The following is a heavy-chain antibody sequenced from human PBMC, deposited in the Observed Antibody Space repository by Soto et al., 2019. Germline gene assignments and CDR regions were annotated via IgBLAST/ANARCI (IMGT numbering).Heavy chain of an antibody. V-gene: IGHV3-53*01. D-gene: IGHD2-2*01. CDR1: GFTVSSNY. Sequence: EVQLVESGGGLIQPGGSLRLSCAASGFTVSSNYMSWVRQAPGKGLEWVSVIYSGGSTYQPDSVKGRFTISRDNAKNALYLQLSSLRAEDTAIYYCAKDLRCSTSCYGVLDFWGQGTLVTVSS. CDR2: IYSGGST. CDR3: AKDLRCSTSCYGVLDF. J-gene: IGHJ4*02.